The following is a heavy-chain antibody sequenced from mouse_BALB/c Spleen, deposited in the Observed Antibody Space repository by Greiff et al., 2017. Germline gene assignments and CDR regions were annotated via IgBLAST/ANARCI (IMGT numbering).Heavy chain of an antibody. D-gene: IGHD4-1*02. CDR2: ISYDGSN. J-gene: IGHJ4*01. CDR1: GYSITSGYY. Sequence: EVQLVESGPGLVKPSQSLSLTCSVTGYSITSGYYWNWIRQFPGNKLEWMGYISYDGSNNYNPSLKNRISITRDTSKNQFFLKLNSVTTEDTATYYCASPTGNYYAMDYWGQGTSVTVSS. CDR3: ASPTGNYYAMDY. V-gene: IGHV3-6*02.